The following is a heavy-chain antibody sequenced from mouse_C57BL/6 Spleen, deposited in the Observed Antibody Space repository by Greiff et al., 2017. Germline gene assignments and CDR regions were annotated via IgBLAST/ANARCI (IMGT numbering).Heavy chain of an antibody. Sequence: VQLQQSGPELVKPGASVKISCKASGYTFTDYYMNWVKQSHGKSLEWIGDINPNNGGTSYNQKFKGKATLTVDKSSSTAYMELRSLTSEDSAVYYCARTGDDYFDYWGQGTTLTVSS. J-gene: IGHJ2*01. CDR3: ARTGDDYFDY. D-gene: IGHD3-3*01. V-gene: IGHV1-26*01. CDR1: GYTFTDYY. CDR2: INPNNGGT.